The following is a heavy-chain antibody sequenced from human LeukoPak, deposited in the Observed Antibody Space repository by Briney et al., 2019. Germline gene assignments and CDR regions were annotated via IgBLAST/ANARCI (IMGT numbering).Heavy chain of an antibody. V-gene: IGHV7-4-1*02. CDR2: INTNTGNP. CDR3: ASPPVPGYSYGQDAFDI. CDR1: GYTFTIYA. D-gene: IGHD5-18*01. J-gene: IGHJ3*02. Sequence: ASVKVSCKASGYTFTIYAMNWVRQAPGQGLEWMGWINTNTGNPTYAQGFTGRFVFSLDTSVSTAYLQISSLKAEDTAVYYCASPPVPGYSYGQDAFDIWGQGTMVTVSS.